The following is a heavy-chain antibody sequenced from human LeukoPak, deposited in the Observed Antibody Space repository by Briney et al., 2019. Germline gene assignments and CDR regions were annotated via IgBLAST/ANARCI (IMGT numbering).Heavy chain of an antibody. CDR3: ARGAAGAPFAY. J-gene: IGHJ4*02. CDR2: IYYSGST. Sequence: SQTLSLTCTVSGGSISSGGYYWSWIRQHPGKGLEWIGYIYYSGSTYYNPSLKSRVTISVDTSKSQFSLKLSSVTAADTAVYYCARGAAGAPFAYWGRGTLVTVSS. D-gene: IGHD6-13*01. V-gene: IGHV4-31*03. CDR1: GGSISSGGYY.